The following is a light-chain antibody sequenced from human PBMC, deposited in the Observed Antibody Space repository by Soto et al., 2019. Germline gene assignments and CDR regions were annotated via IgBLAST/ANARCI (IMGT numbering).Light chain of an antibody. V-gene: IGKV1-39*01. CDR2: AAS. CDR3: QQSYTTPQLT. Sequence: DIQMTQSPSSLSASVGDRVTITCRASQSISRYLNWYQQKPGKAPKLLIYAASNLQSAVPSRFSGSGSGTDFTLTISSLQPEDFATYYCQQSYTTPQLTFGGGTKVEIK. CDR1: QSISRY. J-gene: IGKJ4*01.